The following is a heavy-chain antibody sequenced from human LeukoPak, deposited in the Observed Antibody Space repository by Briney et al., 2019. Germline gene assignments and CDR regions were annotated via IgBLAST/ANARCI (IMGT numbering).Heavy chain of an antibody. CDR2: ISSSSSYI. J-gene: IGHJ4*02. CDR1: GFTFSSYS. V-gene: IGHV3-21*01. CDR3: ARDKVRGVRDY. Sequence: GGSLRLSCAASGFTFSSYSMNWVRQAPGKGLEWVSSISSSSSYIYYADSVKGRFTISRDNAKNSLYPQMNSLRAEDTAVYYCARDKVRGVRDYWGQGTLVTVSS. D-gene: IGHD3-10*01.